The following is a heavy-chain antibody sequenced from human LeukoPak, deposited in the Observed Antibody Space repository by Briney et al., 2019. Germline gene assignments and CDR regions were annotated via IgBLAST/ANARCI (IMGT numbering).Heavy chain of an antibody. J-gene: IGHJ4*02. D-gene: IGHD2-21*02. CDR3: ARVGNCGGDWYLVY. CDR1: GFTFSSYW. V-gene: IGHV3-7*01. CDR2: IKQDGSEK. Sequence: PGGSLRLSCAASGFTFSSYWMSWVRQAPGKGLEWVANIKQDGSEKYYVDSVKGRFTISRDNAKNSLYLQMNSLRAEDTAVYYCARVGNCGGDWYLVYWGQGTVVTVSS.